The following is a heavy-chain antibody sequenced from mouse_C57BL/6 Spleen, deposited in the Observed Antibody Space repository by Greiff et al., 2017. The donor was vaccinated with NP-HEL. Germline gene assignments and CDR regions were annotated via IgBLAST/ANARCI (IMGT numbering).Heavy chain of an antibody. V-gene: IGHV1-15*01. J-gene: IGHJ2*01. CDR2: IDPETGGT. CDR1: GYTFTDYE. CDR3: TRGVYYY. Sequence: VQLQESGAELVRPGASVTLSCKASGYTFTDYEMHWVKQTPVHGLEWIGAIDPETGGTAYNQKFKGKAILTADKSSSTAYMELRSLTSEDSAVYYCTRGVYYYWGQGTTLTVSS. D-gene: IGHD2-1*01.